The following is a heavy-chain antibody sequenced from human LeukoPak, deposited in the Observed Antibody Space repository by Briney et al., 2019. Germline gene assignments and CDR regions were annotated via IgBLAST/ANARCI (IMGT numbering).Heavy chain of an antibody. CDR1: GFTFSGSA. CDR3: TSTYYDFWSGLIDY. D-gene: IGHD3-3*01. CDR2: IRSKANSYAT. J-gene: IGHJ4*02. V-gene: IGHV3-73*01. Sequence: GGSLRLSCAASGFTFSGSAMHWVRQASGKGLEWVGRIRSKANSYATAYAASVKGRFTISRDDSKNTAYLQMNSLKTEDTAVYYCTSTYYDFWSGLIDYWGQGTLVTVSS.